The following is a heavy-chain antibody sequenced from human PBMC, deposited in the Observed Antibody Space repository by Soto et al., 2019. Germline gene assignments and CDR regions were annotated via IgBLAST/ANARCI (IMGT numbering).Heavy chain of an antibody. CDR2: IGRGGDT. CDR3: ATELADAVTAAWYFDL. Sequence: GGSLRLSCAASGFTFSSSDMHWVRHVTGKGLEWVSAIGRGGDTYYPGSVKGRFTISRENAKNSLFLQMNNLRAGDTAVYYCATELADAVTAAWYFDLWGRGTLVTVSS. V-gene: IGHV3-13*01. J-gene: IGHJ2*01. CDR1: GFTFSSSD. D-gene: IGHD2-21*02.